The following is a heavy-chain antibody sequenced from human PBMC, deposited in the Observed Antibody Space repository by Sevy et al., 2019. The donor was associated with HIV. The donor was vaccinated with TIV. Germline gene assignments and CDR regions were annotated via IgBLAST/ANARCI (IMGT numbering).Heavy chain of an antibody. Sequence: GGSLRLSCAASGFTFSSYWMSWVRQAPGKGLEWVANIKQDGSERYYLDSVKGRFTISRDNAKNSLYLQMDSLRAEYTAVYYCARGGQRFDYWGQGTLVTVSS. V-gene: IGHV3-7*01. CDR2: IKQDGSER. D-gene: IGHD6-25*01. CDR3: ARGGQRFDY. CDR1: GFTFSSYW. J-gene: IGHJ4*02.